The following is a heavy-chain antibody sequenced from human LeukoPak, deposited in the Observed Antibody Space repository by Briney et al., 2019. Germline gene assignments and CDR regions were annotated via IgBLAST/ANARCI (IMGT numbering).Heavy chain of an antibody. J-gene: IGHJ3*02. Sequence: GGSLRLSCAASGFTFSTSWMTWVRQAPGRGLDWLGNINPDGSRINYVDSVKGRFTFSRDNAKNSLFLQMNSLRAEDTAVFYCARDSGYNAFDIWGQGTMVTVSS. CDR2: INPDGSRI. CDR3: ARDSGYNAFDI. CDR1: GFTFSTSW. V-gene: IGHV3-7*01. D-gene: IGHD5-12*01.